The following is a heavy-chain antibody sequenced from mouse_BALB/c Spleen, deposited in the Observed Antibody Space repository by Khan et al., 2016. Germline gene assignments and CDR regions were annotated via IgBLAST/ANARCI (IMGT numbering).Heavy chain of an antibody. J-gene: IGHJ1*01. CDR1: GFSLSRYS. CDR3: ARNGKWYFDV. CDR2: IWSGGNT. V-gene: IGHV2-6-4*01. D-gene: IGHD2-1*01. Sequence: QVQLKQSGPGLVAPSQSLSITCTVSGFSLSRYSVNWVRQPPGKGLEWLGMIWSGGNTDYNSALKSRLNIPKDNSKSQVFLKMNSLQADDTAMYYCARNGKWYFDVWGAGTTVTVSS.